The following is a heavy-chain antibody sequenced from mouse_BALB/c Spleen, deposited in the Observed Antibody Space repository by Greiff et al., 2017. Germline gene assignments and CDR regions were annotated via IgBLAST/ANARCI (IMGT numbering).Heavy chain of an antibody. D-gene: IGHD2-1*01. CDR2: IDPYYGGT. V-gene: IGHV1-39*01. CDR3: AREGDGNYSYAMDY. CDR1: GYSFTGYN. J-gene: IGHJ4*01. Sequence: EVQLVESGPELEKPGASVKISCKASGYSFTGYNMNWVKQSNGKSLEWIGNIDPYYGGTSYNQKFKGKATLTVDKSSSTAYMQLKSLTSEDSAVYYCAREGDGNYSYAMDYWGQGTSVTVSS.